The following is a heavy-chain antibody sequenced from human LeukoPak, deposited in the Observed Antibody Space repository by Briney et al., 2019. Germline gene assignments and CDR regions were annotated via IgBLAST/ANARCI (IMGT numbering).Heavy chain of an antibody. CDR1: GYTFTSYY. V-gene: IGHV1-46*01. CDR2: INPSGGST. J-gene: IGHJ3*02. D-gene: IGHD2-15*01. Sequence: GASVKVSCKASGYTFTSYYMHWVRQAPGQGLEWMGIINPSGGSTSYAQKFQGRVTMTRDTSTSTVYMELGSLRSEDTAVYYCARAGDIVVVVAATHGAFDIWGQGTMVTVSS. CDR3: ARAGDIVVVVAATHGAFDI.